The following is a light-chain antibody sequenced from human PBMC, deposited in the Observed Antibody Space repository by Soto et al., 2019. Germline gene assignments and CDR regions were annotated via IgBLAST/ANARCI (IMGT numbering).Light chain of an antibody. CDR1: QSIISSY. V-gene: IGKV3D-20*02. Sequence: EIVLTQSPGTLSLSPGERATLSCRASQSIISSYLAWYQQKPGQAPRLLIYGASSRATGIPDRFSGSGSGTDFTLTISSLEPEDFAVYYCQQRSNWPPTFGGGTKVDIK. J-gene: IGKJ4*01. CDR3: QQRSNWPPT. CDR2: GAS.